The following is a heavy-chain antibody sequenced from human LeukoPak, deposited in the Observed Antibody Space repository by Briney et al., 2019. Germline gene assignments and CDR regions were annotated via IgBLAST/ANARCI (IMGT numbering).Heavy chain of an antibody. J-gene: IGHJ3*02. CDR3: ARVNYGDAGAFDT. Sequence: GASVKVSCKASGYTFTCYYMHWVRQAPGQGLEWMGWINPNSGGTNYAQKFQGRVTMTRDTSISTAYMELSRLRSDDTAVYYCARVNYGDAGAFDTGGQGTMVTVSS. CDR2: INPNSGGT. CDR1: GYTFTCYY. D-gene: IGHD4-17*01. V-gene: IGHV1-2*02.